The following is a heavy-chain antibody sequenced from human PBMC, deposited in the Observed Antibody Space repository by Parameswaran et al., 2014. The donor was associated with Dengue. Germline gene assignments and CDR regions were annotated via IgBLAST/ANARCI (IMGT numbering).Heavy chain of an antibody. D-gene: IGHD2-15*01. J-gene: IGHJ4*02. CDR2: IKQDGSEK. Sequence: VRQAPGKGLEWVANIKQDGSEKYYVDSVKGRFTISRDNAKNSLYLQMNSLRAEDTAVYYCARDSRAYCSGGSCYSVEYVDYWGQGTLVTVSS. CDR3: ARDSRAYCSGGSCYSVEYVDY. V-gene: IGHV3-7*01.